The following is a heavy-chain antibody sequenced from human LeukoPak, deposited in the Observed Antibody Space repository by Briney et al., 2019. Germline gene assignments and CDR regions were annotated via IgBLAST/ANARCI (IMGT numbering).Heavy chain of an antibody. CDR1: GFSFSSYA. Sequence: GGSLRLSCVVSGFSFSSYAMSWVRQAPGKGLEWVSSISAGGRTYYADSVKGGFTISRDNSKNTLYLQMNSLRAEDTAVYYCAKVNWNSDYWGQGTLVTVSS. CDR2: ISAGGRT. V-gene: IGHV3-23*01. J-gene: IGHJ4*02. CDR3: AKVNWNSDY. D-gene: IGHD1-1*01.